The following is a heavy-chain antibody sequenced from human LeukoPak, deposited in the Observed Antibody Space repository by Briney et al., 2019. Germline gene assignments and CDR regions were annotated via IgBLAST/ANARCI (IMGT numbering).Heavy chain of an antibody. V-gene: IGHV4-59*01. J-gene: IGHJ3*02. CDR1: GGSISTYY. CDR3: ARETAFFDI. CDR2: IYYSGST. Sequence: SETLSLTCTVSGGSISTYYWSWIRQPPGKGLEWIGYIYYSGSTNYNPSLKSRVTISVDTSKNQFSLKLTSVTAADTAVYYCARETAFFDIWGQGTMVTVSS.